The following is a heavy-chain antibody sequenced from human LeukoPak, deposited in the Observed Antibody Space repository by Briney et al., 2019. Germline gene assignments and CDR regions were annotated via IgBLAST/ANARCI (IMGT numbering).Heavy chain of an antibody. CDR1: GFTVSSNY. Sequence: GGSLRLSCAASGFTVSSNYMSWVRQAPGKGLEWVSYISISGTTTNYADSVKGRFTISRDDARNSLYLQMNSLRAEDTAVYYCAKDILAAGLFFDYWGQGTLVTVSS. CDR3: AKDILAAGLFFDY. V-gene: IGHV3-11*01. D-gene: IGHD6-13*01. CDR2: ISISGTTT. J-gene: IGHJ4*02.